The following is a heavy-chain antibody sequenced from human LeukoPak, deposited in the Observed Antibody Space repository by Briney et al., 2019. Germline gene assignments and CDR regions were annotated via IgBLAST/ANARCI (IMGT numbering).Heavy chain of an antibody. CDR2: IKSKTDGGTT. D-gene: IGHD3-9*01. CDR3: TTLHILTGYYLRY. J-gene: IGHJ4*02. V-gene: IGHV3-15*01. Sequence: GGSLRLFCAASGFTFSNAWMSWVRQAPGKGLEWVGRIKSKTDGGTTDYAAPVKGRFTISRDDSKNTLYLQMNSLKTEDTAVYYCTTLHILTGYYLRYWGQGTLVTVSS. CDR1: GFTFSNAW.